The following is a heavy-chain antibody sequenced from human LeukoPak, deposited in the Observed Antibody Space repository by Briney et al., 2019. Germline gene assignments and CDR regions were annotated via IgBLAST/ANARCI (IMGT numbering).Heavy chain of an antibody. V-gene: IGHV3-23*01. CDR3: AKFAGGFKIHYFFDY. J-gene: IGHJ4*02. Sequence: GGSLRLSCAASGFTFSTYAMSWVRQAPGKGLEGVSGTSGGGGDYADSVKGRFTISRDNSKNTLYLLMNSLRAEDTAIYYCAKFAGGFKIHYFFDYWGQGTLVTVSS. D-gene: IGHD1-1*01. CDR2: TSGGGG. CDR1: GFTFSTYA.